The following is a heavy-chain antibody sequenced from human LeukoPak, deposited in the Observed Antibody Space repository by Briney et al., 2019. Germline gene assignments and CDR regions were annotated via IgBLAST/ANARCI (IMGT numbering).Heavy chain of an antibody. J-gene: IGHJ4*02. CDR3: ARDLYSSGWYYFDY. D-gene: IGHD6-19*01. V-gene: IGHV4-30-2*01. CDR2: IYHSGST. CDR1: GGSISSGGYY. Sequence: SQTLSLTCTVSGGSISSGGYYWSWIRQPPGKGLEWIGYIYHSGSTYYNPSLKSRVTISVDTSKNQFSLKLSSVTAADTAVYYCARDLYSSGWYYFDYWGQGTLVTVSS.